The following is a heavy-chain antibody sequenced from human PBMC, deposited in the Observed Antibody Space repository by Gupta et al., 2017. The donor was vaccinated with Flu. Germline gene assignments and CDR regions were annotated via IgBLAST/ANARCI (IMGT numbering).Heavy chain of an antibody. CDR2: INQDGSTK. D-gene: IGHD3-10*01. Sequence: VESGGGLVQPGGSLRLSCAASGFTFSDSWMNWVRQAPGKGLEWVANINQDGSTKNYVDSLKGRFTVSRDNAKNSLYLQMDSLRAEDTAVYFCARNRGWEQFDYWGQGTLVTVSS. CDR1: GFTFSDSW. CDR3: ARNRGWEQFDY. J-gene: IGHJ4*02. V-gene: IGHV3-7*01.